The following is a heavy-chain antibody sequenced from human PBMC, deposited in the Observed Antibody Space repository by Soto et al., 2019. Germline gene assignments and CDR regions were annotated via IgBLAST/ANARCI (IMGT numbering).Heavy chain of an antibody. CDR2: VYHRGTT. J-gene: IGHJ4*02. Sequence: TLSLTCSVSGASTSNYHYSWIRQSPGKGLEWIGYVYHRGTTYYTPSLKSRVNMSVDTSTNEFYLNLKSVTAADTAVYYCALGGYNYGRPFDFWGQGTLVTVSS. D-gene: IGHD5-18*01. V-gene: IGHV4-59*01. CDR3: ALGGYNYGRPFDF. CDR1: GASTSNYH.